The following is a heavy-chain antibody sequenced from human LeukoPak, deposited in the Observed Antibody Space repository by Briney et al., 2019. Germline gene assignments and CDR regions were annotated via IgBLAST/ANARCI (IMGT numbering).Heavy chain of an antibody. D-gene: IGHD3-10*01. J-gene: IGHJ5*02. Sequence: ASVKVSCEASGYTFTSYGISWVRQAPGQGLEWMGWISAYNGNTNYAQKLQGRVTMTTDTSTSTAYMELRSLRSDDTAVYYCARDPPVYYYGSGSYSWFDPWGQGTLVTVSS. CDR2: ISAYNGNT. CDR1: GYTFTSYG. V-gene: IGHV1-18*01. CDR3: ARDPPVYYYGSGSYSWFDP.